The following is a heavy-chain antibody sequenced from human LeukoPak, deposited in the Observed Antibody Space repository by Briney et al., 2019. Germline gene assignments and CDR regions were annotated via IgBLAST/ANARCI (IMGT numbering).Heavy chain of an antibody. CDR3: ARARRSVGAYFDY. J-gene: IGHJ4*02. Sequence: PGGSLRLSCAASGFTFSDYYMSWIRQAPGKGLEWVSYISSSGSTIYYADSVKGRFTISRDNAKNSLYLQMNSLRAEDTAVYHCARARRSVGAYFDYWGQGTLVTVSS. V-gene: IGHV3-11*01. D-gene: IGHD5/OR15-5a*01. CDR1: GFTFSDYY. CDR2: ISSSGSTI.